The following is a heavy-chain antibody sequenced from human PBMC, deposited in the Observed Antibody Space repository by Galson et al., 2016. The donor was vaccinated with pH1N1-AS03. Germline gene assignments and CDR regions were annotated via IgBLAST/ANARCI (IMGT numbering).Heavy chain of an antibody. V-gene: IGHV3-15*01. Sequence: SLRLSCAVSEFTFSSAWLSWVRQAPGKRLEWVGRIKSNTDGGPTDFAAPVKGSFTIAREDSRNSLSLQMDNLRTEDTAVYFWTTDHYNDWNYWGQGTLVTVSS. J-gene: IGHJ4*02. CDR2: IKSNTDGGPT. D-gene: IGHD3-22*01. CDR1: EFTFSSAW. CDR3: TTDHYNDWNY.